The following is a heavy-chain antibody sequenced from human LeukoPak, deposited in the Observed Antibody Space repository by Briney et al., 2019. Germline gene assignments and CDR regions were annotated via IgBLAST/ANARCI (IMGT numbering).Heavy chain of an antibody. J-gene: IGHJ5*02. CDR3: ARADIVVVPAAPNWFDP. CDR1: GGSFSGYY. V-gene: IGHV4-34*01. Sequence: KASETLSLTCAVYGGSFSGYYWSWIRRPPGKGLEWIGEINHSGSTNYNPSLKSRVTISVDTSKNQFSLKLSSVTAADTAVYYCARADIVVVPAAPNWFDPWGQGTLVTVSS. CDR2: INHSGST. D-gene: IGHD2-2*01.